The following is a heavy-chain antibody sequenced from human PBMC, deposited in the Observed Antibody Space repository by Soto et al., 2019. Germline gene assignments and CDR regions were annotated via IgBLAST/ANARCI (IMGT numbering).Heavy chain of an antibody. V-gene: IGHV4-30-2*01. Sequence: PSETLSLTCAASGGSMCSGGYFWSWIRQPPGKGLEWIGYIYHSGSTYYNPSLKSRVTISVDRSKNQFSLKLNSVTAADTAVYYCARGLGPWGQGTLVTVSS. CDR3: ARGLGP. CDR2: IYHSGST. J-gene: IGHJ5*02. D-gene: IGHD3-10*01. CDR1: GGSMCSGGYF.